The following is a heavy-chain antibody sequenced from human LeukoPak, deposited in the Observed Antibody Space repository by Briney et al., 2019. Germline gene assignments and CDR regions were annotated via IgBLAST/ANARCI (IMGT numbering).Heavy chain of an antibody. D-gene: IGHD4-17*01. V-gene: IGHV3-21*01. CDR2: ISSSSSYI. Sequence: GGSLRLSCAASGFTFSSYSMNWVRQAPGKGPEWVSSISSSSSYIYYADSVKGRFTISRDNAKNSLYLQMNSLRAEDTAVYYCARTDYGDYVFDYWGQGTLVTVSS. CDR3: ARTDYGDYVFDY. J-gene: IGHJ4*02. CDR1: GFTFSSYS.